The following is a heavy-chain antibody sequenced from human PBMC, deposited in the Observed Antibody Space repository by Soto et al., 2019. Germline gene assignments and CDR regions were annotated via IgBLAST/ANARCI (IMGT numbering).Heavy chain of an antibody. D-gene: IGHD2-15*01. CDR3: AGPNPDIVVVVAERPPVY. Sequence: GGSLRVSCAASGFTVSSNYMSWVRQAPGKGLEWVSVIYSGGSTYYADSVKGRFTISRDNSKNTLYLQMNSLRAEDTAVYYCAGPNPDIVVVVAERPPVYWGQGTLVTVSS. J-gene: IGHJ4*02. CDR1: GFTVSSNY. V-gene: IGHV3-66*04. CDR2: IYSGGST.